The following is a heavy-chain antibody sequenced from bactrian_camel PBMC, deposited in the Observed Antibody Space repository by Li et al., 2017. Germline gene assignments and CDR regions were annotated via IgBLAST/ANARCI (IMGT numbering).Heavy chain of an antibody. CDR2: MNGLGRM. D-gene: IGHD2*01. Sequence: QLVESGGGSVQAGGSLRLSCVWSGYTYSTFCMGWFREAPGKEREGIARMNGLGRMFYADSVKGRFTISKDNGKNTLYLQMDSLKPEDTAMYYCAASGGGYCATYHPSQIFRYWGQGTQVTVS. J-gene: IGHJ6*01. V-gene: IGHV3S55*01. CDR1: GYTYSTFC. CDR3: AASGGGYCATYHPSQIFRY.